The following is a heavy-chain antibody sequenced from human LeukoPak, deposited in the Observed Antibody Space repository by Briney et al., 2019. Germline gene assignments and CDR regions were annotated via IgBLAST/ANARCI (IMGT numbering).Heavy chain of an antibody. D-gene: IGHD3-22*01. V-gene: IGHV5-51*01. J-gene: IGHJ4*02. CDR2: IYPGDPDT. CDR3: ARVYYYDSSGMFDY. CDR1: GYSFTSYW. Sequence: GESRKISCKGSGYSFTSYWIGWVRQMPGKGLEWMGIIYPGDPDTRYSPSFQGQVTISADKSISTAYLQWSSMKASDAAMYYCARVYYYDSSGMFDYWGQGTLVTVSS.